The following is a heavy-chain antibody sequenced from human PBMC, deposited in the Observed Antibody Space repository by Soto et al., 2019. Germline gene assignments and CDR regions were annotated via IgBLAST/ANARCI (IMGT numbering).Heavy chain of an antibody. J-gene: IGHJ4*02. CDR1: GFTFSSYG. D-gene: IGHD4-17*01. CDR2: ISYDGSNK. V-gene: IGHV3-30*18. CDR3: AKEGGRNGDYGGGFDY. Sequence: QVQLVESGGGVVQPGRSLRLSCAASGFTFSSYGMHWVRQAPGKGLEWVAVISYDGSNKYYADSVKGRFTISRDNSKNTLDLQMNSLRAEDTAVYYCAKEGGRNGDYGGGFDYWGQGTLVTVSS.